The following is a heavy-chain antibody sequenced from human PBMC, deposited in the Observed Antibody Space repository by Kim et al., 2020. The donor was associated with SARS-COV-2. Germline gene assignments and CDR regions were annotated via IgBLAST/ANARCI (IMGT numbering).Heavy chain of an antibody. Sequence: GGSLRRSCAASGFTFSSYSMNWVRQAPGKGLEWVSSISSSSSYIYYADSVKGRFTISRDNTKNSLYLQMNSLRAEDTAVYYCARDRLAYCGGDCYPGFDYWGQGTLVTVSS. CDR3: ARDRLAYCGGDCYPGFDY. CDR1: GFTFSSYS. D-gene: IGHD2-21*02. J-gene: IGHJ4*02. CDR2: ISSSSSYI. V-gene: IGHV3-21*01.